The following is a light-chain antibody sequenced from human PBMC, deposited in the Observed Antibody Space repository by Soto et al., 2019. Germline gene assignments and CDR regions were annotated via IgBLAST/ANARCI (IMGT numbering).Light chain of an antibody. J-gene: IGKJ3*01. Sequence: DIQLTQSPSFLSASVGDRVTITCRASQGISSYLAWYQQKPGKAPKLLISAASTLQSGVPSRFSGSGSGTEFTLTISSLQPEDFATYYCQPLNSYPQSTFGPGTKVAIK. CDR2: AAS. CDR3: QPLNSYPQST. V-gene: IGKV1-9*01. CDR1: QGISSY.